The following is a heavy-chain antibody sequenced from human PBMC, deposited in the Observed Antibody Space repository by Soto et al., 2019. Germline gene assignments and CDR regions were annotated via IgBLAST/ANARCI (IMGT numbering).Heavy chain of an antibody. CDR3: AIRKYNYAN. Sequence: EVQLVESGGGLVQPGGSLRLSCAASGFTFSSYWMHWVRQAPGKGLEWVSSFGGSGDDTFYADSVKGRFTMSRDNSKNTLYLQMNGLRAEDTAVYYCAIRKYNYANWGQGTLVTVSS. CDR2: FGGSGDDT. V-gene: IGHV3-23*04. J-gene: IGHJ4*02. D-gene: IGHD2-2*01. CDR1: GFTFSSYW.